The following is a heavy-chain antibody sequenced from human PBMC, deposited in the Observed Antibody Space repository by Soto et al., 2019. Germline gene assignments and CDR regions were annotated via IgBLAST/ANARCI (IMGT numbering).Heavy chain of an antibody. CDR3: AKGRASDCPGCTQDY. Sequence: GGSLRLSCAASGFTFSSYSMNWVRQAPGKGLEWVSAVGTGGTAYYADSVKGRFTISRDNSKNTLYLQMNSLRAEDTAVYYCAKGRASDCPGCTQDYWGQGTLVTVSS. J-gene: IGHJ4*02. CDR2: VGTGGTA. D-gene: IGHD2-21*02. CDR1: GFTFSSYS. V-gene: IGHV3-23*01.